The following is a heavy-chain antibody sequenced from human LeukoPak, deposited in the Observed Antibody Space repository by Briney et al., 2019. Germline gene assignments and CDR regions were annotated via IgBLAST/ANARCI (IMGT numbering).Heavy chain of an antibody. D-gene: IGHD2-2*01. CDR2: MDNSGST. CDR3: ARLGGPAAVDY. J-gene: IGHJ4*02. Sequence: SETLSLTCTVSGASIRSNYWSWIRQPPGSGLEWIGYMDNSGSTFYNPSLKSRLTISGDTSKNQVSLKLTSVIAADTAVYYCARLGGPAAVDYWGQGTLVTVSS. CDR1: GASIRSNY. V-gene: IGHV4-59*01.